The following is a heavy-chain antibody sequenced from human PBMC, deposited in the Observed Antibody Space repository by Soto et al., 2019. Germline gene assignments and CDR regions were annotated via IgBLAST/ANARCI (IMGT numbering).Heavy chain of an antibody. CDR1: GGTFSSYA. V-gene: IGHV1-69*01. J-gene: IGHJ6*02. CDR2: IIPISETT. Sequence: QVQLVQSGAEVKKPGSSVKVSCKASGGTFSSYAISWVRQAPGQGLEWMGGIIPISETTNYAQKFQGRVTITADASKSTAYMELSSLRSEDTAVYDCARAQGSSTSLEIYYYYYYGMDVWGQGTTVTVSS. D-gene: IGHD2-2*01. CDR3: ARAQGSSTSLEIYYYYYYGMDV.